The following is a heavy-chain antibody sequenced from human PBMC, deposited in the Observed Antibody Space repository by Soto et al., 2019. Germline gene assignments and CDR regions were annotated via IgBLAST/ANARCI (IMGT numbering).Heavy chain of an antibody. Sequence: PGGSLRLSCAASGITFNNAWMSWVRQAPGKGLEWVSSISGSGSSTYNADTVKGRFTITRDNSKNTLYLQMNSLRAQDTAKYYTAVSAAVTDLKFRDNWF. J-gene: IGHJ5*01. CDR3: AVSAAVTDLKFRDNWF. CDR2: ISGSGSST. D-gene: IGHD6-25*01. V-gene: IGHV3-23*01. CDR1: GITFNNAW.